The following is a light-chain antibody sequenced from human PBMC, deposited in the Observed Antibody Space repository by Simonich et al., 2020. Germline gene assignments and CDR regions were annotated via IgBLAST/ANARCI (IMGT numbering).Light chain of an antibody. CDR3: QQYGSSPFT. V-gene: IGKV3-20*01. CDR2: GAS. CDR1: QSVSSSY. Sequence: EIVLTQSPGTLSLSPGESATLSCRASQSVSSSYLAWYQQKPGQAPRLLIYGASSRATGIPDRLSGSGSGTDFTLTISRLEPEDFAVYYCQQYGSSPFTFGPGTKVDIK. J-gene: IGKJ3*01.